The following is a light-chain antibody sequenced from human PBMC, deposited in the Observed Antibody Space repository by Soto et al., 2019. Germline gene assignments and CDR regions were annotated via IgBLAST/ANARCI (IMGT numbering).Light chain of an antibody. CDR1: YSVSSKY. CDR3: QQRNNWPPT. Sequence: IVSTQSPGTLVLSQGERATLSCMAIYSVSSKYFAWYQQQHRQAPRHLIYGASSRASGIPDRFSGSGSGTEFTLPINRLEPEEFAVYYCQQRNNWPPTFGGGTKVDIK. CDR2: GAS. V-gene: IGKV3D-20*02. J-gene: IGKJ4*01.